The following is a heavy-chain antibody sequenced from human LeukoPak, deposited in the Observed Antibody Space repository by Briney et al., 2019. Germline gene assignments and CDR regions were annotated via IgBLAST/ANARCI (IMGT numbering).Heavy chain of an antibody. CDR3: ARDFRDIVVVPAASGYNWFDP. V-gene: IGHV3-74*01. D-gene: IGHD2-2*01. J-gene: IGHJ5*02. CDR2: INSDGGST. Sequence: GGALRLSCEASGCTFSSYWMHWVRQAPGKGLVWVGRINSDGGSTSYADAVKGRFTISRDNAKNTLYLQMNSLRAEDTAVYYCARDFRDIVVVPAASGYNWFDPWGQGTLVTVSS. CDR1: GCTFSSYW.